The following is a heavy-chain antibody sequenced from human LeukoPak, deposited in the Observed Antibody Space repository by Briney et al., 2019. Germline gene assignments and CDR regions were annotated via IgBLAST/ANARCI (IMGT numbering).Heavy chain of an antibody. CDR1: GYAFTGYY. V-gene: IGHV1-2*02. J-gene: IGHJ4*02. D-gene: IGHD3-22*01. CDR2: INPNSGGT. Sequence: ASVKVSCKASGYAFTGYYIYWVRQAPGQGLKWMGWINPNSGGTNYAQTFQGRVTMTRDTSISTAYMELSSLRSDDTAVYYCAREGHTSGFSDSWGQGTLVTVSS. CDR3: AREGHTSGFSDS.